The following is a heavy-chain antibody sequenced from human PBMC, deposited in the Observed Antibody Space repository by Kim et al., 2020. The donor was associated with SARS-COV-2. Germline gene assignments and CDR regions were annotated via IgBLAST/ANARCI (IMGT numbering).Heavy chain of an antibody. CDR3: ARNFPPSPDGDPGS. CDR1: GFTFSSYW. D-gene: IGHD4-17*01. J-gene: IGHJ4*02. V-gene: IGHV3-74*03. CDR2: ITSDGSYK. Sequence: GGSLRLSCAASGFTFSSYWMHWVRQAPGKGLVWVSRITSDGSYKTYADAVKGRSTISSENAEKTLYLQLSILRVEDKAVYYCARNFPPSPDGDPGSWGQGTLVTVSS.